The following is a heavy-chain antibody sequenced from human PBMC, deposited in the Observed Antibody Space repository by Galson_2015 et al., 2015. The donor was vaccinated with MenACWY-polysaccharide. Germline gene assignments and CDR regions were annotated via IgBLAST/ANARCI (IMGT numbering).Heavy chain of an antibody. V-gene: IGHV3-33*01. CDR3: AREGSRIVFHAFDI. CDR1: GSRFSNSG. CDR2: IQYDGSNK. Sequence: SLRLSCAASGSRFSNSGMHWVRQAPGKGLEWVAVIQYDGSNKVYADSVKGRFTISRDNSKNTVFLEMNTLGVWDTAVYYCAREGSRIVFHAFDIWGQGTMVTVSS. J-gene: IGHJ3*02. D-gene: IGHD2-2*01.